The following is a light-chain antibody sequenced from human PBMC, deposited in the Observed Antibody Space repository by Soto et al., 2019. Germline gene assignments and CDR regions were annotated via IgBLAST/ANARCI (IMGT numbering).Light chain of an antibody. J-gene: IGKJ4*01. Sequence: TVFTPLPGKLSLSPGQRPALSCRASQSVSNNYLAWYQQKPGQAPRLLIYGASNRATGIPARFSGSGPGTDFTLTISRLEPEDFAVYYCQQYGSSPLTFGGGTKVDIK. V-gene: IGKV3-20*01. CDR1: QSVSNNY. CDR2: GAS. CDR3: QQYGSSPLT.